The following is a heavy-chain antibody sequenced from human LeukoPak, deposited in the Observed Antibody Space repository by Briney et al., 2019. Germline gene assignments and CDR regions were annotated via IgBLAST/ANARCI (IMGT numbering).Heavy chain of an antibody. Sequence: PSETLSLTCTVSGGSISSYYWSWIRQPPGKGLEWIGYIYYSGSTNYNPSLKSRVTISVDTSKNQFSLKLSSVTAADTAVYYCARDLSVPTGYSYDVWGQGTLVTVSS. CDR2: IYYSGST. J-gene: IGHJ4*02. V-gene: IGHV4-59*01. CDR1: GGSISSYY. D-gene: IGHD5-18*01. CDR3: ARDLSVPTGYSYDV.